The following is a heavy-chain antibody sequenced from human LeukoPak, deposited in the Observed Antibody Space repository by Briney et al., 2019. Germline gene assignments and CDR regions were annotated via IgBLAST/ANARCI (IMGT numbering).Heavy chain of an antibody. CDR1: GFTFSRYT. Sequence: ESLRLSCAASGFTFSRYTMNWIRQPPGKGLEWIGHIYNCCAGNYNPSLTSRVTISVDTSRNQFSPNLTSVTAADTAVYYCARRALMTSAVGPDSWFDPWGQGTLVSVSS. D-gene: IGHD2-8*01. CDR3: ARRALMTSAVGPDSWFDP. CDR2: IYNCCAG. V-gene: IGHV4-59*08. J-gene: IGHJ5*02.